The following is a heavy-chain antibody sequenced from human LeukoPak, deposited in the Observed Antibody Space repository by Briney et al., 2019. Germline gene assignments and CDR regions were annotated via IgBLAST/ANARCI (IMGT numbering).Heavy chain of an antibody. D-gene: IGHD3-10*01. CDR2: IYDSGST. J-gene: IGHJ6*02. V-gene: IGHV4-59*01. CDR3: ARDNGSGIYYYGMDV. CDR1: GGSISDYY. Sequence: SETLSLTCTVSGGSISDYYWSWIRQPPGKGLEWIGYIYDSGSTNYNPSLKGRLTISVDTSKNQFSLKLSSVTAADTAVYYCARDNGSGIYYYGMDVWGQGTTVTVSS.